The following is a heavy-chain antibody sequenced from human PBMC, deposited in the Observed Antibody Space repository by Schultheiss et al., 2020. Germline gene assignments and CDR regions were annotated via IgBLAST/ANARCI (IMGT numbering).Heavy chain of an antibody. J-gene: IGHJ5*02. V-gene: IGHV1-18*04. CDR2: ISAYNGNT. CDR1: GYTFTGYY. Sequence: ASVKVSCKASGYTFTGYYMHWVRQAPGQGLEWVGWISAYNGNTNYAQKLQGRVTMTTDTSTSTAYMELRSLRSEDTAVYYCARINDILTGYSWGQGTLVTVPS. D-gene: IGHD3-9*01. CDR3: ARINDILTGYS.